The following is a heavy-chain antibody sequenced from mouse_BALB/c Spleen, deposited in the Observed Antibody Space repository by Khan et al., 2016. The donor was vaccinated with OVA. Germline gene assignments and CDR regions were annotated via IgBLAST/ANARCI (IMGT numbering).Heavy chain of an antibody. CDR3: ASSLVDYHALDY. Sequence: EVELVESGGGLVKPGGSLKLSCSATGFTFSSYAMSWVRQTPEKRLEWVATISSGGHHTFYPDSLKGRFTISRDNAKNTLYLQMSSLRSEDTAMLSCASSLVDYHALDYWGQGTSVTVSS. CDR2: ISSGGHHT. D-gene: IGHD2-2*01. V-gene: IGHV5-9-3*01. J-gene: IGHJ4*01. CDR1: GFTFSSYA.